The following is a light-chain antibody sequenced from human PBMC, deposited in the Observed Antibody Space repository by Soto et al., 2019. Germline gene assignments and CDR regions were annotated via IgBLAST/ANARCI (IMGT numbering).Light chain of an antibody. CDR3: QTWGTGIHVV. J-gene: IGLJ2*01. CDR1: SGHSSYA. V-gene: IGLV4-69*01. CDR2: LDSYGSH. Sequence: QPVLTQSPSASASLGASVKLTCTLSSGHSSYAIAWHQLQPEKGPRYLMKLDSYGSHTKGDAIPDRFSGSSSGAERYLTISSLQSEDEADYYCQTWGTGIHVVFGGGTKLTVL.